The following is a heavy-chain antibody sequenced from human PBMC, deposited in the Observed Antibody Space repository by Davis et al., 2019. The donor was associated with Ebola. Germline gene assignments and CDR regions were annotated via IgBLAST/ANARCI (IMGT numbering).Heavy chain of an antibody. V-gene: IGHV1-18*04. Sequence: ASVKVSCKASGYTFTNYGITWVRQAPGQGLEWMGWINPHNGNTNYAQNVQGRVTMTTDTSTSTAYMELRSLSSQDTAVYYCTIGGTTGGFDYWGQGSLVTVSS. D-gene: IGHD1-14*01. CDR3: TIGGTTGGFDY. J-gene: IGHJ4*02. CDR1: GYTFTNYG. CDR2: INPHNGNT.